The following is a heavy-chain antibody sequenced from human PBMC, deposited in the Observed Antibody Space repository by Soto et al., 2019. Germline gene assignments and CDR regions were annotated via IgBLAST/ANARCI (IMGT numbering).Heavy chain of an antibody. J-gene: IGHJ4*02. Sequence: QGQLVQSGPEVKKPGSSVKVSCKDSGGLFSSFSISWVRQAPGQGLEWLGGIIPVFGTTNYAEKFQDRVTITADESTTTAYMELSILTSGDTAMYYCARGGGPYVWFNEFWGQGALVTVSS. D-gene: IGHD2-15*01. V-gene: IGHV1-69*01. CDR1: GGLFSSFS. CDR2: IIPVFGTT. CDR3: ARGGGPYVWFNEF.